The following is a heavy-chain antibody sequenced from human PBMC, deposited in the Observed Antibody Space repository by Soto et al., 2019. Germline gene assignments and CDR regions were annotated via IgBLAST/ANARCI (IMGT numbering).Heavy chain of an antibody. CDR1: GFTFSSYD. J-gene: IGHJ3*02. V-gene: IGHV3-13*01. D-gene: IGHD7-27*01. CDR3: ARELGRGDAFDI. CDR2: IGTAGDT. Sequence: GGSLRLSCAASGFTFSSYDMHWVRQATGKGLEWVSAIGTAGDTYYPGSVKGRFTISRENAKNSLYLQMNSLRAGDTAVYYCARELGRGDAFDIWGQGTMVTVSS.